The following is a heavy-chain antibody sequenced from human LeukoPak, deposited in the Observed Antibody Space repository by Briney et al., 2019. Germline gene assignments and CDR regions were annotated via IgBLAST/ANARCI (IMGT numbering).Heavy chain of an antibody. D-gene: IGHD3-3*01. CDR1: GGSISSYY. V-gene: IGHV4-59*08. J-gene: IGHJ5*02. Sequence: SETLSLTCTVSGGSISSYYWSWIRQPPGKGLEWIGYIYYSGSTNYNPSLKSRGTISVDTSKNQFSLKLSSVTAADTAVYYCARHVGGYDFWSGYLNWFDPWGQGTLVTVSS. CDR2: IYYSGST. CDR3: ARHVGGYDFWSGYLNWFDP.